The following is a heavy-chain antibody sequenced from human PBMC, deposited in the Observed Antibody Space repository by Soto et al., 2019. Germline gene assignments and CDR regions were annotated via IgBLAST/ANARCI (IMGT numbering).Heavy chain of an antibody. CDR3: ASTLGYCSGGSCYPYYPWDY. V-gene: IGHV5-51*01. J-gene: IGHJ4*02. Sequence: EVQLVQSGAEVKKPGESLKISCKGSGYSFTSYWIGWVRQMPGKGLEWMGIIYPGDSDTRYSPSFQGQVTISADKSISTAYLQWSSLKASDTAMYYCASTLGYCSGGSCYPYYPWDYWGQGTLVTVSS. D-gene: IGHD2-15*01. CDR1: GYSFTSYW. CDR2: IYPGDSDT.